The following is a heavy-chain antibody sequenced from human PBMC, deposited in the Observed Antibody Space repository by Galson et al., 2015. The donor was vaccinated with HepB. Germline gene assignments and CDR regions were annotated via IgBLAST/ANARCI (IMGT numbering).Heavy chain of an antibody. V-gene: IGHV3-23*01. J-gene: IGHJ2*01. CDR2: ISGSGGST. CDR3: AKDGLSGWLLLDWYFDL. Sequence: SLRLSCAASGFTFSSYAMSWVRQAPGKGLEWVSAISGSGGSTYYADSVRGRFTISRDNSKNTLYLQMNSLRAEDTAVYYCAKDGLSGWLLLDWYFDLWGRGTLVTVSS. CDR1: GFTFSSYA. D-gene: IGHD3-22*01.